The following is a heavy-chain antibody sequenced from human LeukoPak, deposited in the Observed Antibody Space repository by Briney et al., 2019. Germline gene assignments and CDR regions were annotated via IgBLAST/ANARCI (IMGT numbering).Heavy chain of an antibody. CDR3: ARGPHRGKYYYMDV. Sequence: QSGGSLRLSCAASGFTFSSFDMHWVRHPTGQGLEWVSTIGTASDTCYPGSVEGRFTLSRDNAKNSLYLQMNSLTAGDTAVYYCARGPHRGKYYYMDVWGKGTTVTVSS. J-gene: IGHJ6*03. CDR1: GFTFSSFD. D-gene: IGHD1-1*01. CDR2: IGTASDT. V-gene: IGHV3-13*01.